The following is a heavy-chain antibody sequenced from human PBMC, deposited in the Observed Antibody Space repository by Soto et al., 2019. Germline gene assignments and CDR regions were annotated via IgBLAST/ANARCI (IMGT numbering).Heavy chain of an antibody. CDR2: IFYSGST. CDR3: TRHEWCAAADRPLYY. D-gene: IGHD2-8*01. V-gene: IGHV4-59*08. Sequence: SETLSLTCAVSGASMTGLYWSWIRQPPGKGLEWIGYIFYSGSTNYNPSLKSRVTMSVDTSTNQFSLKLNSVTAADTAVYYCTRHEWCAAADRPLYYWGQGTLVPVSA. J-gene: IGHJ4*02. CDR1: GASMTGLY.